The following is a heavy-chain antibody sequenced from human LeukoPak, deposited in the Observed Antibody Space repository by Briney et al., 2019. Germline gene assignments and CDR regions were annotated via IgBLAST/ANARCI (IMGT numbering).Heavy chain of an antibody. J-gene: IGHJ4*02. Sequence: SETLSLTCTVSGGSISSYYWSRIRQHPGKGLEWIGYIYYSGSTNYNPSLKSRVTISVDTSKNQFSLKLSSVTAADTAVYYCAREDGYYFDYWGQGTLVTVSS. CDR2: IYYSGST. V-gene: IGHV4-59*01. CDR3: AREDGYYFDY. CDR1: GGSISSYY.